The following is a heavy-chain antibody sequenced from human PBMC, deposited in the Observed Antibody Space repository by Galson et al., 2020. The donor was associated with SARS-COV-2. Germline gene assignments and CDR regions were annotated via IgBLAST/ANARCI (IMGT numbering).Heavy chain of an antibody. J-gene: IGHJ5*02. CDR2: ISSSSSTI. D-gene: IGHD2-2*01. Sequence: GESLKISCAASGFTFSSYSMNWVRQAPGKGLEWVSYISSSSSTIYYADSVKGRFTISRDNAKNSLYLQMNSLRAEDTAVYYCASTDIVVVPAGSIGGFDPWGQGTLVTVSS. CDR1: GFTFSSYS. CDR3: ASTDIVVVPAGSIGGFDP. V-gene: IGHV3-48*01.